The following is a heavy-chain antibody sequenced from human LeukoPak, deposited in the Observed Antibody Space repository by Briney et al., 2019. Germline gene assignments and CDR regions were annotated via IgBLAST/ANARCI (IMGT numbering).Heavy chain of an antibody. CDR3: ARVKKLMPELEF. CDR2: INPNSGAT. D-gene: IGHD2-2*01. Sequence: ASVKVSFKSSGYTFTDYFIHWVRQAPGQGLEWMGWINPNSGATKYAQKFQGGVSMTRDTSINTAYMDLTNLRSDDTAIFYCARVKKLMPELEFWGQGTLVTVSS. CDR1: GYTFTDYF. J-gene: IGHJ4*02. V-gene: IGHV1-2*02.